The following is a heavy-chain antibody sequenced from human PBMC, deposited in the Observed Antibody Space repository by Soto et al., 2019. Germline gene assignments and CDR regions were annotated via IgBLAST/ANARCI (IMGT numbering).Heavy chain of an antibody. CDR2: IRSKPNSYAT. Sequence: VLSLRHPSAAAECTFVGSAMRWVRQASGKGLEWVGRIRSKPNSYATAYAASVKGRFTISRDDSKNTAYLQMNSLKTEDTAVYYCCAIRGGQPDYWGQGTLVTVSS. CDR3: CAIRGGQPDY. J-gene: IGHJ4*02. D-gene: IGHD3-10*01. V-gene: IGHV3-73*01. CDR1: ECTFVGSA.